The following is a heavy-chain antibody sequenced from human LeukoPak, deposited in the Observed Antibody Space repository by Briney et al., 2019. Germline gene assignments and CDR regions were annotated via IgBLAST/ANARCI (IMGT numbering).Heavy chain of an antibody. CDR2: INPNSGGT. CDR3: ARSPHPTELGPGGVIVYFDY. D-gene: IGHD3-16*02. J-gene: IGHJ4*02. CDR1: GYTFTGYY. Sequence: ASVKVSCKASGYTFTGYYMHWVRQAPGQGLEWMGWINPNSGGTNYAQKFQGRVTMTRDTSISTAYMELSRLRSDDTAVYYCARSPHPTELGPGGVIVYFDYWGQGTLVTVSS. V-gene: IGHV1-2*02.